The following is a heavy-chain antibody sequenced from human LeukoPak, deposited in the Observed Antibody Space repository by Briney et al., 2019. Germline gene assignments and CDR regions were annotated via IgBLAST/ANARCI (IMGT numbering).Heavy chain of an antibody. D-gene: IGHD3-22*01. V-gene: IGHV4-59*01. CDR1: GVSIRSYY. CDR3: VRDVRLYDNSGYVYFDF. CDR2: IQYSGTT. Sequence: PSETLSLTCTDSGVSIRSYYWSWLRQSPGKGLEWLGYIQYSGTTKYNPSLKSRVTMSLDTSKSQFSLKLRSVTPADTAVYYCVRDVRLYDNSGYVYFDFWGQGTQVTVSS. J-gene: IGHJ4*02.